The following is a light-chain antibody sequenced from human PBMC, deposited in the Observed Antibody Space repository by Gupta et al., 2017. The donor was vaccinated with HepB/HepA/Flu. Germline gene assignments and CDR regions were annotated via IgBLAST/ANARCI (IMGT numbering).Light chain of an antibody. V-gene: IGLV2-11*01. CDR3: CSYAGSYTGI. CDR1: SSDVGGYNY. CDR2: DVS. Sequence: QSALTQPLSVSGSPGQSVTISCTGTSSDVGGYNYVSWYQQHPGKAPKLMIYDVSKRPSGAPDRFSGSKSGNTASLTISGLQAEDEANYYCCSYAGSYTGIFGGGTKLTVL. J-gene: IGLJ2*01.